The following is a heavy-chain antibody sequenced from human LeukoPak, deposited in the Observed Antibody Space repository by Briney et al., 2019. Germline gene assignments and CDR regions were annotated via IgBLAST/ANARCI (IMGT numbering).Heavy chain of an antibody. J-gene: IGHJ4*02. CDR1: GGSISSYY. CDR2: VYYSGNT. V-gene: IGHV4-59*01. CDR3: ARGWVYFDY. Sequence: SETLSLTCSVSGGSISSYYWSWVRQPPGKGLEWIGYVYYSGNTDYNPSLKSRVTISVDTSKDQFSLRLTSVTAADTAVYYCARGWVYFDYWGQGTLVTVSS. D-gene: IGHD1-26*01.